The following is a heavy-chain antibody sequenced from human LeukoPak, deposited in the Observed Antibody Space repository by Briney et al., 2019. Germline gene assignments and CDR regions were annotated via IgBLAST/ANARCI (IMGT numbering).Heavy chain of an antibody. V-gene: IGHV3-21*01. CDR2: ISSSSSYI. J-gene: IGHJ4*02. CDR3: ARLDTAMVTGFDY. CDR1: GFTFSSYS. D-gene: IGHD5-18*01. Sequence: PGGSLRLSCAASGFTFSSYSMNWVRQAPGKGLEWVSSISSSSSYIYYADSVKGRFTISRDNAKNSLYLQMNSLRAEDTAVYYCARLDTAMVTGFDYWGQGTLVTVSS.